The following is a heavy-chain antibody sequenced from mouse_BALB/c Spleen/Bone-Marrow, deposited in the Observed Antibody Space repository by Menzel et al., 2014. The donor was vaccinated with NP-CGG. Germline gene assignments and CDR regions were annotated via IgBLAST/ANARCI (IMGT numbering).Heavy chain of an antibody. CDR1: GYTFTNSW. V-gene: IGHV1S130*01. CDR2: IHPNSGNS. Sequence: QVQLKDSGSVLVRPGASVKLSCKASGYTFTNSWIHWAKQRPGHGPEWIGEIHPNSGNSNYNEIFKGKARLTADKSSSTAYMQLSSLTSEDSAVYFCAREGLWDAYWGQGTLVTVSA. CDR3: AREGLWDAY. D-gene: IGHD4-1*01. J-gene: IGHJ3*01.